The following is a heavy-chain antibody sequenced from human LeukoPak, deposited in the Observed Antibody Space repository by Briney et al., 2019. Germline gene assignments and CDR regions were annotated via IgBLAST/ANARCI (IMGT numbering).Heavy chain of an antibody. CDR2: IYTSGST. J-gene: IGHJ4*02. D-gene: IGHD6-19*01. V-gene: IGHV4-4*07. Sequence: AETLSLTCTVSGGSISSYSWSWIRQPAGKGLEWVGPIYTSGSTTYNPSLKRRVTISLDTSKNQFSLKLTSGTAADTAVFYSPGEGSSLDCWGQGT. CDR1: GGSISSYS. CDR3: PGEGSSLDC.